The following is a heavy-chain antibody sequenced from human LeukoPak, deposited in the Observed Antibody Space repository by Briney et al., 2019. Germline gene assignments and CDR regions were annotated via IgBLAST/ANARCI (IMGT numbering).Heavy chain of an antibody. CDR2: IYYSGGT. Sequence: SETLSLTCTVSGGSISSSSYYWGWIRQPPGKGLEWIGSIYYSGGTYYNPSLKSRVTISVDTSKNQFSLKLSSVTAADTAVYYCARHELTYYYGSGSYESNWFDPWGQGTLVTVSS. V-gene: IGHV4-39*01. D-gene: IGHD3-10*01. J-gene: IGHJ5*02. CDR1: GGSISSSSYY. CDR3: ARHELTYYYGSGSYESNWFDP.